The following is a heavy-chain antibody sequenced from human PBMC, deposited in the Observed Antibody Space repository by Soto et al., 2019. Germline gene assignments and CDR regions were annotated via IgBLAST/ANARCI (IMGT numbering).Heavy chain of an antibody. Sequence: GGSLRLSCAASGFTFSSYSMNWVRQAPGTGLEWVSSISSSSTYINYADSVKGRFTISRDNAKNSLYLEMNSLRAEDTAVYKCAKDLRTTISDYGMDVWGQGTTVTVSS. J-gene: IGHJ6*02. D-gene: IGHD2-15*01. CDR2: ISSSSTYI. CDR3: AKDLRTTISDYGMDV. V-gene: IGHV3-21*01. CDR1: GFTFSSYS.